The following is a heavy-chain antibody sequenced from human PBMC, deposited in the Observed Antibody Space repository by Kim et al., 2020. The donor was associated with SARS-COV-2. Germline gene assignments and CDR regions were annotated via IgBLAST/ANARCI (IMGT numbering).Heavy chain of an antibody. V-gene: IGHV4-61*01. D-gene: IGHD3-10*01. Sequence: SETLSLTCAVSGGSVSGGSHYWSWIRQPPGKGLEWIGYMYYSYSGSTNYNPSLKSRATISIDTSKNQLSLNLSSVTAADTAVYYCARSTGSGSYYGFDY. CDR1: GGSVSGGSHY. J-gene: IGHJ4*01. CDR3: ARSTGSGSYYGFDY. CDR2: MYYSYSGST.